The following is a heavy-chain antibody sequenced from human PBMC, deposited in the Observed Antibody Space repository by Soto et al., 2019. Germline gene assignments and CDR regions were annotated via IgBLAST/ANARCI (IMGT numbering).Heavy chain of an antibody. J-gene: IGHJ4*02. V-gene: IGHV3-11*05. D-gene: IGHD4-17*01. CDR1: GFTFRDSY. Sequence: VQLVESGGGLVKPGGSLRLSCAASGFTFRDSYMSWMRQSPGKGMEWLSYVNSLGTYTKYADSVRGRFTISRDNAQNSLYLEMTSLTVDDTAVYYCARNYGGASGVNDWGQGTQVTVSS. CDR2: VNSLGTYT. CDR3: ARNYGGASGVND.